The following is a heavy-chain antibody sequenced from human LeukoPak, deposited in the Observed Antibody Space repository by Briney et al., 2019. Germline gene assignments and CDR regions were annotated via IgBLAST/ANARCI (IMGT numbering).Heavy chain of an antibody. Sequence: PSETLSLTCTVSGGSISSSDYYRGWIRQPPGKGLEWIGSIYYSGSTYYNPPLKSRVTISIDTSKNQFSLKLTSVTAADTAAYYCARQGGDYINGGYFYYYYYMDVWGKGTTVTVSS. CDR1: GGSISSSDYY. CDR3: ARQGGDYINGGYFYYYYYMDV. J-gene: IGHJ6*03. D-gene: IGHD4-11*01. CDR2: IYYSGST. V-gene: IGHV4-39*01.